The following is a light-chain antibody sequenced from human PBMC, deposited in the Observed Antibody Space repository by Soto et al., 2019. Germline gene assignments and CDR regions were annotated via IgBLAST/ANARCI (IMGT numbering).Light chain of an antibody. CDR3: CSYGRSVV. V-gene: IGLV2-23*01. Sequence: QSALTQPASVSGSPGQSITISCTGISNDVGTYNLVSWYQHQPGKAPKLIIYEASKRPSGVPNRFSGSKSGNTASLTISGLHAEDEADYYCCSYGRSVVFGGGTQLTVL. J-gene: IGLJ2*01. CDR2: EAS. CDR1: SNDVGTYNL.